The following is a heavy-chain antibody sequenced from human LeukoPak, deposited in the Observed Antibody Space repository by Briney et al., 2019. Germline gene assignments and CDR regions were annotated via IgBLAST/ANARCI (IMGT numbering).Heavy chain of an antibody. CDR2: IRYDGSNK. D-gene: IGHD6-13*01. CDR3: AKSLGSSWAFYYYMDV. CDR1: GFTFSSYG. Sequence: GGSLRLSCAASGFTFSSYGMHWVRQAPGKGLEWVAFIRYDGSNKYYADSVKGRFTISRDNSKNTLYLQMNSLRAEDTAVYYCAKSLGSSWAFYYYMDVWGKGTTVTVSS. J-gene: IGHJ6*03. V-gene: IGHV3-30*02.